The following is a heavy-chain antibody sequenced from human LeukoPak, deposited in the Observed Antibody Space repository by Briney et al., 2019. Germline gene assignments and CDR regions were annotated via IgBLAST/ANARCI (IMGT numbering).Heavy chain of an antibody. CDR1: GGSFSGYY. CDR3: ARAHDSPFDY. Sequence: SETLSLTCAVYGGSFSGYYWSWIRQPPGKGLEWIGEIHHSGSTNYNPSLKSRVTISVVTSKNQFSLKLSSVTAADTAVYYCARAHDSPFDYWGQGTLVTVSS. CDR2: IHHSGST. V-gene: IGHV4-34*01. D-gene: IGHD2-15*01. J-gene: IGHJ4*02.